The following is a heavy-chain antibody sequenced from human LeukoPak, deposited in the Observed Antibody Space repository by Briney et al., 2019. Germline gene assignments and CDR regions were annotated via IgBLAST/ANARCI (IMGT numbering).Heavy chain of an antibody. J-gene: IGHJ4*02. Sequence: GGSLRLSCAASGFTFSDAWMSWVRQAPGKGLEWVGRIKSKTDGGTTDYAAPVKGRFTISRDDSKNTLYLQMNSLKTEDTAVYYCAKLLPSYYDFWSGYSTDYWGQGTLVTVSS. CDR2: IKSKTDGGTT. CDR3: AKLLPSYYDFWSGYSTDY. V-gene: IGHV3-15*01. D-gene: IGHD3-3*01. CDR1: GFTFSDAW.